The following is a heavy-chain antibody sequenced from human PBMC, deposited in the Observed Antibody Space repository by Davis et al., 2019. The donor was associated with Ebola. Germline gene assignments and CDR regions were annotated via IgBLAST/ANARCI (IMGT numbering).Heavy chain of an antibody. V-gene: IGHV7-4-1*02. CDR3: ARDLRSSWFGY. Sequence: AASVKVSCKTSGYTFTSHAMNWVRQAPGQGLEWMGWINTNTGNPTYAQGFTGRFVFSLDTSVSTAYLQISSLKAEDTAVYYCARDLRSSWFGYWGQGTLVTVSS. D-gene: IGHD6-13*01. CDR2: INTNTGNP. CDR1: GYTFTSHA. J-gene: IGHJ4*02.